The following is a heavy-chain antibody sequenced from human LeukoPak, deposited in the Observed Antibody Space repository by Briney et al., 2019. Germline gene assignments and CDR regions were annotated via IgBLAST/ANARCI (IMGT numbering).Heavy chain of an antibody. CDR1: GGSISSYY. CDR2: IYYSGST. CDR3: ARVGDSSGYPGPYWYFDL. D-gene: IGHD3-22*01. V-gene: IGHV4-59*01. Sequence: SVTLSLTCTVSGGSISSYYWSWIRQPPGKGLEWIGYIYYSGSTNYNPSLKSRVTISVDTSKNQFSLKLSSVTAADTAVYYCARVGDSSGYPGPYWYFDLWGRGTLVTVSS. J-gene: IGHJ2*01.